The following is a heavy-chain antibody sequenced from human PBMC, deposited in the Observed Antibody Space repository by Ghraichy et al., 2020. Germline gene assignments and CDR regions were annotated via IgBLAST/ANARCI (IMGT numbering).Heavy chain of an antibody. CDR1: GGSISSSSYY. J-gene: IGHJ6*02. CDR3: ARDSIDEFANPYYYYGMDV. CDR2: IYYSGST. V-gene: IGHV4-39*07. D-gene: IGHD2-21*01. Sequence: SQTLSLTCTVSGGSISSSSYYWGWIRQPPGKGLEWIVSIYYSGSTYYNPSLKSRVTISVDTSKNQFSLKLSSVTAADTAVYYCARDSIDEFANPYYYYGMDVWGQGTTVTVSS.